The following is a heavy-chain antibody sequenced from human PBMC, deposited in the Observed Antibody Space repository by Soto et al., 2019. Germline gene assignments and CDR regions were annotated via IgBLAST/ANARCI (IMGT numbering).Heavy chain of an antibody. J-gene: IGHJ4*02. D-gene: IGHD3-10*02. CDR1: GYTFTTYY. CDR3: ATFYYVLRDSQQYFDY. V-gene: IGHV1-2*02. Sequence: ASVKVSCKTSGYTFTTYYLHWIRQAPGQGLEWMGWIKPNSGATHHAQKFQGRVTMTRDTSLRTAYMELDRLTSDDTAIYYCATFYYVLRDSQQYFDYWGQGTLVTVSS. CDR2: IKPNSGAT.